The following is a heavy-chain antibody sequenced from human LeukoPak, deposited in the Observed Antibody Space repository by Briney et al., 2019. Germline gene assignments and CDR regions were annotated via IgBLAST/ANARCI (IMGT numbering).Heavy chain of an antibody. CDR2: INSDGSST. Sequence: GGSLRLSCAASGFTFSNYWMHWIRQAPGNGLIWVSRINSDGSSTAYADSVKGRFTISRDNAKNTLYLQMNSLRVEDTAVYYCVRGAPFDYWGQGILVTVSP. CDR3: VRGAPFDY. J-gene: IGHJ4*02. V-gene: IGHV3-74*01. CDR1: GFTFSNYW.